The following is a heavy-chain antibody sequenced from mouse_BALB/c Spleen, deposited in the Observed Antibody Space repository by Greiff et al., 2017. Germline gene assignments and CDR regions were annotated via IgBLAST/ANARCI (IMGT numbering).Heavy chain of an antibody. D-gene: IGHD2-14*01. CDR2: INPYNGDT. V-gene: IGHV1-20*02. Sequence: EVKLQESGPELVKPGASVKISCKASGYSFTGYFMNWVMQSHGKSLEWIGRINPYNGDTFYNQKFKGKATLTVDKSSSTAHMELRSLASEDSAVYYCARRGRYEYYAMDYWGQGTSVTVSS. CDR1: GYSFTGYF. J-gene: IGHJ4*01. CDR3: ARRGRYEYYAMDY.